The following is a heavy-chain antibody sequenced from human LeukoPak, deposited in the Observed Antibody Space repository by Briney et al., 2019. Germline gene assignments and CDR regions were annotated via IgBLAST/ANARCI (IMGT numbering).Heavy chain of an antibody. Sequence: GGSLRLSCAASGFTFNNAWMNWVRQAPGKGLEWLGRIKTKRDGATTDYAAPVRGRFTISREDSKNTMYLQMNSLRSEDTAVYYCTTDPVDSSGYYYFDTWGQGTLVAASS. V-gene: IGHV3-15*01. CDR1: GFTFNNAW. CDR3: TTDPVDSSGYYYFDT. CDR2: IKTKRDGATT. J-gene: IGHJ4*02. D-gene: IGHD3-22*01.